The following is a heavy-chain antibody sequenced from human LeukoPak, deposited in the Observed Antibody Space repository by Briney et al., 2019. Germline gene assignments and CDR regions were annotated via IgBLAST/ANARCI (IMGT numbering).Heavy chain of an antibody. J-gene: IGHJ6*02. CDR3: VRESPGAIIPKNYYYYGMDV. CDR1: GGTFSSYA. D-gene: IGHD2-21*01. CDR2: IIPIFGTA. Sequence: SVKVSCKASGGTFSSYAISWVRQAPGQGLEWMGGIIPIFGTANYAQKFQGRVTITADESTSTAYMELSSLRSEDTAVYYCVRESPGAIIPKNYYYYGMDVWGQGATVTVSS. V-gene: IGHV1-69*13.